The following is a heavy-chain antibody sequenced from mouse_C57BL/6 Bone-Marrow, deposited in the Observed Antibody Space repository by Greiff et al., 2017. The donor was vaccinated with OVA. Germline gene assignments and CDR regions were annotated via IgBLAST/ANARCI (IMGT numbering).Heavy chain of an antibody. V-gene: IGHV1-9*01. CDR1: VYTFTGYC. CDR2: ILPGSGST. J-gene: IGHJ3*01. CDR3: ARRRLRRRAWFAY. D-gene: IGHD2-2*01. Sequence: VHLVESGAELMKPGASVKLSCTASVYTFTGYCLVWVKQRPGHGLEWIGEILPGSGSTNYNEQFKGKATFTADTSSNTAYMQLSSLTTEDSAIYYCARRRLRRRAWFAYWGQGTLVTVSA.